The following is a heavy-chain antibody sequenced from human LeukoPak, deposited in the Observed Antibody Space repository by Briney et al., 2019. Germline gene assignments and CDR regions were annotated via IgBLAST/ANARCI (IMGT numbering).Heavy chain of an antibody. CDR3: ARIPAAGPTGF. CDR1: GFTFSNFA. J-gene: IGHJ4*02. Sequence: PGGSLRLSCAASGFTFSNFAMTWVRQAPGKGLEWVSYISPGSSTMYYADSVKGRFTISRDNAKNSLYLQMSRLRDEDTAVYYCARIPAAGPTGFWGQGTLVTVSS. D-gene: IGHD6-13*01. V-gene: IGHV3-48*02. CDR2: ISPGSSTM.